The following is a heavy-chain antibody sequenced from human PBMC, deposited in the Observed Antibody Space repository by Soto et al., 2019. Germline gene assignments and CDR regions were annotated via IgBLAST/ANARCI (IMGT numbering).Heavy chain of an antibody. CDR3: ANPGRDCSGGSCYLRLDP. CDR1: GFTFSSYA. V-gene: IGHV3-23*01. D-gene: IGHD2-15*01. Sequence: GGSLRLSCAASGFTFSSYAMSWVRQAPGKGLEWVSAISGSGGSTYYADSVKGRFTISRDNSKNTLYLQMNSLRAEDTAVYYCANPGRDCSGGSCYLRLDPWGQGTLVTVSS. J-gene: IGHJ5*02. CDR2: ISGSGGST.